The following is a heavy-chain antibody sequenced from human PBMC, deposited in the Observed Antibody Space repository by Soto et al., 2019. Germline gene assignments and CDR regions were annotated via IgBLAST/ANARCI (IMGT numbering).Heavy chain of an antibody. Sequence: QVQLVESGGGVVQPGRSLRLSCAASGFTFSSYGMHWVRQAPGKGLEWVAVISYDGSNEYYADSVKGRFTISRDNSKNTMYLPMNSLRAEDTAVYYCAKGGVDIVAKADSWGQGTLVTVSS. J-gene: IGHJ4*02. V-gene: IGHV3-30*18. CDR3: AKGGVDIVAKADS. D-gene: IGHD5-12*01. CDR2: ISYDGSNE. CDR1: GFTFSSYG.